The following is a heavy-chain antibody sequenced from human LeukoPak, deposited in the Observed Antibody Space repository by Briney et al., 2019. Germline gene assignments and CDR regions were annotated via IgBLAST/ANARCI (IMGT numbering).Heavy chain of an antibody. CDR1: GGSISSSY. Sequence: SETPPLTCTVSGGSISSSYWSWIRQPPGKGLEWIGHIYYSGSTNFNPSLKSRVTLSLDTSKNQFSLKLISVTAADTAVYYCARGAGKYYFHGMDVWGQGTTVTVSS. CDR2: IYYSGST. CDR3: ARGAGKYYFHGMDV. J-gene: IGHJ6*02. V-gene: IGHV4-59*01.